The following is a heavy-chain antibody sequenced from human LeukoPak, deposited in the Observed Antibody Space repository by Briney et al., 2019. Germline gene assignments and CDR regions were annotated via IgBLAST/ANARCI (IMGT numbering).Heavy chain of an antibody. V-gene: IGHV3-21*01. J-gene: IGHJ4*02. Sequence: GGSLRLSCTASEFPFVDYAMSWFRRAPGKGLEWVSSISSSSSYIYYADSVKGRFTISRDNAKNSLYLQMNSLRAEDTAVYYCGKDGLRGYSYGYRVSVVRFDYWGQGTLVTVSS. CDR2: ISSSSSYI. D-gene: IGHD5-18*01. CDR1: EFPFVDYA. CDR3: GKDGLRGYSYGYRVSVVRFDY.